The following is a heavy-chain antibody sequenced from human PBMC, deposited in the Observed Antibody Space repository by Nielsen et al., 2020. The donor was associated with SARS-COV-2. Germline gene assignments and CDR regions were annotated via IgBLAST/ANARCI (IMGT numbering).Heavy chain of an antibody. CDR3: ASTYYYDSSGYYYYY. Sequence: SVKVSCKASGGTFSSYAISWVRQAPGQGLEWMGGIIPIFGTANYAQKFQGRVTITADESTSTAYMGLSSLRSEDTAVYYCASTYYYDSSGYYYYYWGQGTLVTVSS. J-gene: IGHJ4*02. D-gene: IGHD3-22*01. CDR1: GGTFSSYA. CDR2: IIPIFGTA. V-gene: IGHV1-69*13.